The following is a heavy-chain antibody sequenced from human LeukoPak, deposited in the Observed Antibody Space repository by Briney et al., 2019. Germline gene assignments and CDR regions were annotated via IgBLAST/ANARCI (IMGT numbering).Heavy chain of an antibody. D-gene: IGHD2-2*01. CDR2: VKPDGTEK. J-gene: IGHJ2*01. Sequence: GGSLRLSCVASGFRFGRDWISWVRQAPGKGLEWVACVKPDGTEKNYVVSVWGRFTVSVDNGKNSLYLQMNSLRAEDTAKYFCATLDSTKSVLWGRGTAVSVSS. CDR1: GFRFGRDW. CDR3: ATLDSTKSVL. V-gene: IGHV3-7*01.